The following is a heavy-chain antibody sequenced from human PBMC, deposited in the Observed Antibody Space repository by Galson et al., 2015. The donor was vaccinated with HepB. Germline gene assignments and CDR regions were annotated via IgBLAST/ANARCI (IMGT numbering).Heavy chain of an antibody. V-gene: IGHV5-51*01. CDR2: IYPGDSDT. J-gene: IGHJ3*02. Sequence: QSGAEVKKPGESLKISCKGSGYSFTSYWIGWVRQMPGKGLEWMGIIYPGDSDTRYSPSFQGQVTISADKSISTAYLQWSSLKASDTAMYYYARQFRPELLLDAFDIWGQGTMVTVSS. CDR3: ARQFRPELLLDAFDI. CDR1: GYSFTSYW. D-gene: IGHD2-15*01.